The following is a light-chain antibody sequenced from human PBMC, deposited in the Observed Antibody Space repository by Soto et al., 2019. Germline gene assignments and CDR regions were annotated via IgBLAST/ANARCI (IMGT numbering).Light chain of an antibody. V-gene: IGKV3-15*01. J-gene: IGKJ5*01. CDR3: KQYKEWHPFT. CDR1: QSVGSS. Sequence: ILMTQSPATLSVSPGEGATLSCRASQSVGSSLAWYQHKPGQAPRLLILGASTRATGIPARFSGSGSGTEFTLSISSLQSEDFAFYYCKQYKEWHPFTFGQGTRLEIK. CDR2: GAS.